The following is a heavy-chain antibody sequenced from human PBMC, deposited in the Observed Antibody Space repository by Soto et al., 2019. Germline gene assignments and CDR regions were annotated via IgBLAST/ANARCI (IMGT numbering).Heavy chain of an antibody. Sequence: GGSLRLSCAASGFSFSIYEMNWVRQAPGKGLEWVSYISSSGINIHYADSVKGRSTIPRDNAKNSLYLQMNSLRAEDTAVYYCARDHPNRNYGTCFDYWGQGTLVTVSS. CDR1: GFSFSIYE. CDR3: ARDHPNRNYGTCFDY. CDR2: ISSSGINI. J-gene: IGHJ4*02. D-gene: IGHD1-7*01. V-gene: IGHV3-48*03.